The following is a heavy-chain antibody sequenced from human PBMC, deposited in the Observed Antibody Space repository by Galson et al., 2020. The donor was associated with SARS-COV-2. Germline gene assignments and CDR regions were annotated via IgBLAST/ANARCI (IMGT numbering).Heavy chain of an antibody. V-gene: IGHV4-39*01. CDR2: IYYSGST. CDR1: GGSISSSSYY. J-gene: IGHJ4*02. Sequence: SETMSLTCTVSGGSISSSSYYWGWIRQPPGKGLEWIGSIYYSGSTYYNPSLKSRVTISVDTSKNQFSLKLSSVTAADTAVYYCARLAYLIAAAGDLIDYWGQGTLVTVSS. D-gene: IGHD6-13*01. CDR3: ARLAYLIAAAGDLIDY.